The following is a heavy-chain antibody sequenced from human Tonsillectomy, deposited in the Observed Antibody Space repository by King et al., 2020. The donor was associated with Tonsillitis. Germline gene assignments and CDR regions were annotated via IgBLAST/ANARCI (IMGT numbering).Heavy chain of an antibody. V-gene: IGHV1-69*06. CDR3: ARANTQFYAGDQ. D-gene: IGHD2/OR15-2a*01. Sequence: QLVQSGAEVKHPGSSVKVSCKASGISFSGYTVSWVRQAPGQGLEWMGGIIPFFGSPNYAQKFQDRLTISADTSTGTVYMELSSLTSEDTALYYCARANTQFYAGDQWGQGTLVTVSP. J-gene: IGHJ4*02. CDR1: GISFSGYT. CDR2: IIPFFGSP.